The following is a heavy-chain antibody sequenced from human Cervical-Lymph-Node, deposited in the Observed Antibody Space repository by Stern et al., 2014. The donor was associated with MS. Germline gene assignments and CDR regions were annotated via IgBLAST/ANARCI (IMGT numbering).Heavy chain of an antibody. D-gene: IGHD2-2*02. CDR1: GFTFDAYA. CDR3: AKDLTRPSLYTSAGYDS. CDR2: ISWNGGDR. J-gene: IGHJ5*01. Sequence: EVQLVESGGGLVQPGKSLRLSCLTSGFTFDAYAMHWVRQAPGKGLEWVSGISWNGGDRGYAASVKGRFTISRDNDKNSLFLQMDGLRPEDTALYYCAKDLTRPSLYTSAGYDSWGQGTLVTVSS. V-gene: IGHV3-9*01.